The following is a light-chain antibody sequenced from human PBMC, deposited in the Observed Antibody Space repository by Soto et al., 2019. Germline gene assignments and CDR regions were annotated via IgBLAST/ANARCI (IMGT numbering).Light chain of an antibody. J-gene: IGLJ1*01. V-gene: IGLV1-51*02. Sequence: QSVLTQPPSGSAAPGQTVTISCSGNSSNIGSNDVSWYQQLPGKAPKLLIYENSQRPSGIPDRFSGSKSGTSATLGITGLQTGDEADYYCGTWDSSLIALFGTGTKLTVL. CDR1: SSNIGSND. CDR2: ENS. CDR3: GTWDSSLIAL.